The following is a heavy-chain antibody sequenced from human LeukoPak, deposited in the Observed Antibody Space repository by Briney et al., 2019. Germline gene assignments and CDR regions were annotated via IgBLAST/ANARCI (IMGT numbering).Heavy chain of an antibody. D-gene: IGHD3-3*01. CDR2: IYYSGST. CDR1: GGSINTYY. V-gene: IGHV4-59*01. Sequence: SETLSLTCTVSGGSINTYYWSWIRQPPGKGPEWIGYIYYSGSTNYNPSLKSRVTISVDTSKNQFSLKLSSVTAADTAVYYCAKTLRDLFSTYYYYYMDVWGKGTTVTVSS. J-gene: IGHJ6*03. CDR3: AKTLRDLFSTYYYYYMDV.